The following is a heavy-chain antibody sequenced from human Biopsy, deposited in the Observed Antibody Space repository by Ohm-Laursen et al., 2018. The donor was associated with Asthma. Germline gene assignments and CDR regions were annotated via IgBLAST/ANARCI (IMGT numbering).Heavy chain of an antibody. D-gene: IGHD3-10*01. Sequence: VSSVKVSCKTSGYTFNSAGITWVRQAPGQGLEWMGWISAYNGNTKVAQKLQDRVTMITDTSTSTAYMELRSLRSDDTAVYFCARAVDYSHYYGIGVWGQGTTVTVS. J-gene: IGHJ6*02. CDR2: ISAYNGNT. CDR3: ARAVDYSHYYGIGV. V-gene: IGHV1-18*01. CDR1: GYTFNSAG.